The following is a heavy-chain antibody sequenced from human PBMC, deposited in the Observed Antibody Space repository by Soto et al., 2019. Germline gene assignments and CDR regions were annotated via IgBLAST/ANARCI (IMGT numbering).Heavy chain of an antibody. CDR2: INHSGST. J-gene: IGHJ5*02. CDR1: GGSFSGYY. V-gene: IGHV4-34*01. Sequence: SETLSLTCAVYGGSFSGYYWSWIRQPPGKGLEWIGEINHSGSTNYNPSLKSRVTISVDTSKNQFSLKLSSVTAADTAVYYCARGGVVVVAATRWFNPWGHGTLVTVSS. CDR3: ARGGVVVVAATRWFNP. D-gene: IGHD2-15*01.